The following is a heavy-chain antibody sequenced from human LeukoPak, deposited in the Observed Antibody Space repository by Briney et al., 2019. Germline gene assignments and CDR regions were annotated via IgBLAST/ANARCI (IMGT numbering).Heavy chain of an antibody. CDR2: IYYSGST. J-gene: IGHJ4*02. Sequence: SETLSLTCTVSGGSISSYYWSWIRQPPGKGLEWIGYIYYSGSTNYNPSLKSRVTISVDTSKNQFSLKLSSVTAADTAVYYCAREGYCTNGVCYRKYYFDYWGQGTLVTVSS. V-gene: IGHV4-59*01. CDR3: AREGYCTNGVCYRKYYFDY. CDR1: GGSISSYY. D-gene: IGHD2-8*01.